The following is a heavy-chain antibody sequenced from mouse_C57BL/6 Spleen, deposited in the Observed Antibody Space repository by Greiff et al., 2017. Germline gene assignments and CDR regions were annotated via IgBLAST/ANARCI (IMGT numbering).Heavy chain of an antibody. Sequence: VKLQQSGAELMKPGASVKLSCKATGYTITGYWIEWVKQRPGHGLEWIGEILPGSGSTNYNEKFKGKATFTADTSSNAAYMQLSSLTTHDSAIYYFATSPYGTNFAYWAQGTNPTVPS. D-gene: IGHD2-1*01. V-gene: IGHV1-9*01. J-gene: IGHJ2*01. CDR2: ILPGSGST. CDR3: ATSPYGTNFAY. CDR1: GYTITGYW.